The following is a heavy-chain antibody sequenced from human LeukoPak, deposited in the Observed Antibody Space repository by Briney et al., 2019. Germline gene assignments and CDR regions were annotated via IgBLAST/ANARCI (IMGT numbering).Heavy chain of an antibody. Sequence: LPGGSLRLSCAASGFTFSGYWMHWVRQAPGKGLVWVSRVNSDGSSTNYADSVKGRFTISRDNAKNTLYLQMNSLRAEDTAVYYCARTPTYGFWSGYTLDVWGQGTTVTVSS. CDR3: ARTPTYGFWSGYTLDV. CDR2: VNSDGSST. J-gene: IGHJ6*02. CDR1: GFTFSGYW. V-gene: IGHV3-74*01. D-gene: IGHD3-3*01.